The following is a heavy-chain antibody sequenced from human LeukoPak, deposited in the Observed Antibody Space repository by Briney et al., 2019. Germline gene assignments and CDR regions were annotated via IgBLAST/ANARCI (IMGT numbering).Heavy chain of an antibody. CDR1: GFTFGDYA. CDR3: TRGNWNYGNAFDI. V-gene: IGHV3-49*04. J-gene: IGHJ3*02. D-gene: IGHD1-7*01. Sequence: PGGSLRLSCTASGFTFGDYAMSWVRQAPGKGLEWVGFIRSKAYGGTTEYAASVKGRYTISRDGSKSIAHLQMNSLKTDDTAVYYCTRGNWNYGNAFDIWGQGTMVTVSS. CDR2: IRSKAYGGTT.